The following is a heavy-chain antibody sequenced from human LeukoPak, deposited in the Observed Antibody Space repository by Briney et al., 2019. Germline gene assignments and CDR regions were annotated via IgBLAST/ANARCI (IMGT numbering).Heavy chain of an antibody. CDR2: IYYSGST. Sequence: SETLSLTCTVSGGSISSSSYYWGWIRQPPGKGLEWIGSIYYSGSTYYNPSLKSRVTISVDTSKNQFSLKLGSVTAADTAVYYCARRRAHYYGSGSDFDYWGQGTLVTVSP. CDR3: ARRRAHYYGSGSDFDY. D-gene: IGHD3-10*01. J-gene: IGHJ4*02. V-gene: IGHV4-39*07. CDR1: GGSISSSSYY.